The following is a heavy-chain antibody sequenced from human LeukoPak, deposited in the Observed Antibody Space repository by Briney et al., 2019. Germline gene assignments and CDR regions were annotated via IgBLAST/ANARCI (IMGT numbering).Heavy chain of an antibody. CDR3: AKDLSINIRGTANGAFDI. V-gene: IGHV3-7*03. CDR1: GFTFSNYW. CDR2: IKQDGSEK. D-gene: IGHD2/OR15-2a*01. Sequence: GGSLRLSCAASGFTFSNYWMSWVRQAPGKGLEWVANIKQDGSEKYYVDSVKGRFTISRDNAKKSLYLQMNSLRAEDTAVYYCAKDLSINIRGTANGAFDIWGQGTMVTVSS. J-gene: IGHJ3*02.